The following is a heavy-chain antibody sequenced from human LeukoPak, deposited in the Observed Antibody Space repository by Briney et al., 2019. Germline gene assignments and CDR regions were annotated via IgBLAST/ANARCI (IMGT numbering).Heavy chain of an antibody. CDR3: VRDHAYYFDY. CDR1: GFTFSSYS. V-gene: IGHV3-48*01. J-gene: IGHJ4*02. CDR2: FSSTTGII. Sequence: GGSLRLSCAASGFTFSSYSMNWVRQAPGKGLEWLSYFSSTTGIISYADSVKGRFTISRDNAKNSLYLQMNSLRAEDTAVYYCVRDHAYYFDYWGQGTLVTVSS.